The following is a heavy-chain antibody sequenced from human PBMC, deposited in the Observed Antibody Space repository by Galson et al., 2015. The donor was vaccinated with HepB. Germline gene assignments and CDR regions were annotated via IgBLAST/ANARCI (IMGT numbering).Heavy chain of an antibody. V-gene: IGHV3-21*01. J-gene: IGHJ4*02. CDR2: ISSSSSYI. D-gene: IGHD3-10*01. Sequence: SLRLSCAASGFTFSSYSMNWVRQAPGKGLEWVSSISSSSSYIYYADSVKGRFTISRDNAKNSLYLQMNSLRAEDTAVYYCARDPGYYYGSGSNPDYWGQGTLVTVSS. CDR3: ARDPGYYYGSGSNPDY. CDR1: GFTFSSYS.